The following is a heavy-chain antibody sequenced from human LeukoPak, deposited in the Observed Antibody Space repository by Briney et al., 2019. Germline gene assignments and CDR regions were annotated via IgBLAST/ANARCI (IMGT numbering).Heavy chain of an antibody. J-gene: IGHJ6*03. V-gene: IGHV4-39*01. CDR1: GGSISSSSYY. Sequence: SETLSLTCTVSGGSISSSSYYWGWIRQPPGKGLEWIGSIYYSGSTYYNPSLKSRVTMSVDTSKNQFSLKLSSVTAADTAVYYCARLEWELLQGGYYYYMDVWGKGTTVTVSS. CDR2: IYYSGST. CDR3: ARLEWELLQGGYYYYMDV. D-gene: IGHD1-26*01.